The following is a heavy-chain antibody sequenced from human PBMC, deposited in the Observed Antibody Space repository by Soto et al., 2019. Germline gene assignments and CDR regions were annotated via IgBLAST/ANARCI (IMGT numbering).Heavy chain of an antibody. Sequence: SVKVSCKASGGTFSSYAISWVRQAPGQGLEWMGGIIPIFGTANYAQKFQGRVTITADESTSTAYMELSSLRSEDTAVYYCARDREGATTGSDYYYYYGMDVWGQGTTVTVSS. CDR2: IIPIFGTA. J-gene: IGHJ6*02. CDR3: ARDREGATTGSDYYYYYGMDV. CDR1: GGTFSSYA. D-gene: IGHD1-26*01. V-gene: IGHV1-69*13.